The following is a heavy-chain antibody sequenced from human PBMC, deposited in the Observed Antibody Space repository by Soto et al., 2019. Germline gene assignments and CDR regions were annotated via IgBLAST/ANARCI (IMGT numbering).Heavy chain of an antibody. Sequence: SETLSLTCAVSGGSVTSSNWWTWVRQPPGKGLQWIGEIYHSGSANYNPSLKSRVTMSVDKSKNQFSLELSSVTAADTAVYYCARVERGPFDYWGQGTLVTVSS. V-gene: IGHV4-4*02. J-gene: IGHJ4*02. CDR1: GGSVTSSNW. CDR2: IYHSGSA. CDR3: ARVERGPFDY.